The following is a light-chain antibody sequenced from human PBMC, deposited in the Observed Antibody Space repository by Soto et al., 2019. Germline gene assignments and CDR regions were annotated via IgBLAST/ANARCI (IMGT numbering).Light chain of an antibody. CDR1: QSISSY. J-gene: IGKJ5*01. Sequence: DIQMTQSPSSLSASVGDRFTITCLASQSISSYLNWYQQKTGKDTKLLIYASSSLQSGVTSRFSGSGSGTDFTLTISSLQPEDFATYYCQQSYSTPHTVGPGTRLEI. CDR2: ASS. CDR3: QQSYSTPHT. V-gene: IGKV1-39*01.